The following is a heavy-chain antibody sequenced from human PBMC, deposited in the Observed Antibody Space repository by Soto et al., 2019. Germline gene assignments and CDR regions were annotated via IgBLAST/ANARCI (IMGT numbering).Heavy chain of an antibody. CDR3: ARHFPPYYYYGMDV. D-gene: IGHD3-3*02. V-gene: IGHV5-10-1*01. Sequence: GESLKISCKGSGYSFTSYWTSWVRQMPGKGLEWMGRIDPSDSYTNYSPSFQGHVTISADKSISTAYLQWSSLKASDTAMYYCARHFPPYYYYGMDVWGQGTTVTVSS. J-gene: IGHJ6*02. CDR1: GYSFTSYW. CDR2: IDPSDSYT.